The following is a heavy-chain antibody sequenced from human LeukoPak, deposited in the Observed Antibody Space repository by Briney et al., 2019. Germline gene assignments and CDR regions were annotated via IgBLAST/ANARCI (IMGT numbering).Heavy chain of an antibody. J-gene: IGHJ4*02. CDR2: INHSGST. V-gene: IGHV4-34*01. D-gene: IGHD3-22*01. CDR1: GGSFSGYY. CDR3: ARGYYYDSSGYYDDY. Sequence: SETLSLTCAVYGGSFSGYYWSWIRQPPGKGLEWIGEINHSGSTNYNPSLKSRVTISVDTSKNQFSLKLSSVTAADTAVYYCARGYYYDSSGYYDDYWGQGTLVTVSS.